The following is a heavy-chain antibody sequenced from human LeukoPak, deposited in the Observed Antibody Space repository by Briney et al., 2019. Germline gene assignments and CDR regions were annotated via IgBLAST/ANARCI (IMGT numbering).Heavy chain of an antibody. D-gene: IGHD1-26*01. CDR1: GFTFSSYW. J-gene: IGHJ4*02. Sequence: GGSLRLSCAASGFTFSSYWMHWVRQAPGKGLLWVSRINTDGSSTNFADSVRGRFTISRDNAKNTLYLQMNSLRAEDTTVYYCTRDLSGTYYGRFDYWGQGTLVTVSS. V-gene: IGHV3-74*01. CDR2: INTDGSST. CDR3: TRDLSGTYYGRFDY.